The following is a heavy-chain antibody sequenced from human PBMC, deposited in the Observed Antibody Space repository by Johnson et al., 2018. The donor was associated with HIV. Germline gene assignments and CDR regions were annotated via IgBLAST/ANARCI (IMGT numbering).Heavy chain of an antibody. CDR1: GFTVSSNY. V-gene: IGHV3-53*01. D-gene: IGHD3-22*01. Sequence: MQLVESGGGLIQPGGSLRLSCAASGFTVSSNYMSWVRQAPGKGLEWVSVIYSGGSTYYADSVKGRFTISRDSSKNTLYLQMSSLRAEDTAVYYCARLLMRGPYYYDSSGSDAFDIWGQGTMVTVSS. J-gene: IGHJ3*02. CDR3: ARLLMRGPYYYDSSGSDAFDI. CDR2: IYSGGST.